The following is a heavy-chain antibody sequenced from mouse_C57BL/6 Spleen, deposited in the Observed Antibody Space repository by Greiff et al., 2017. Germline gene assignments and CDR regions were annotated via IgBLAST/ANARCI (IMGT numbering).Heavy chain of an antibody. J-gene: IGHJ4*01. D-gene: IGHD2-2*01. CDR3: AIFYGYDGYYAMDY. Sequence: EVKLVESGEGLVKPGGSLKLSCAASGFTFSDYGMHWVRQAPEKGLEWVAYISSGSSTIYYAVTVKGRFTISRDNAKNTPFLQMTSLRSEDTAMYYCAIFYGYDGYYAMDYWGQGTSVTVSS. V-gene: IGHV5-17*01. CDR2: ISSGSSTI. CDR1: GFTFSDYG.